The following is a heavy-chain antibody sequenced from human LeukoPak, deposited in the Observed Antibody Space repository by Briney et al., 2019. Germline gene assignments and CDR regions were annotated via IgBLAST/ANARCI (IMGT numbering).Heavy chain of an antibody. V-gene: IGHV1-69*13. D-gene: IGHD3-10*01. J-gene: IGHJ6*03. CDR2: IIPIFGTA. CDR1: GGTFSSYA. CDR3: ARDYGSGNNYYFYMDV. Sequence: SVKVSCKASGGTFSSYAISWVRQAPGQRLEWMGGIIPIFGTANYAQKFQGRVTITADESTSTAYMELSSLRSEDTAVYYCARDYGSGNNYYFYMDVWGKGTTVTVSS.